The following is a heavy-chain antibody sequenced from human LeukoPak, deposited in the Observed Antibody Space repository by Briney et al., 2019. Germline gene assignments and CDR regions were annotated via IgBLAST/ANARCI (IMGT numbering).Heavy chain of an antibody. V-gene: IGHV4-39*07. CDR3: ASSFTTPGGY. J-gene: IGHJ4*02. D-gene: IGHD3-3*01. CDR2: IYYNGRT. Sequence: SETLSLTCTVSGGSISSSGHYWGWIRQSPGKGLEWIGNIYYNGRTSYNPSLNSRVTISLDTSKNQFSLNVLSVTAADSALYYCASSFTTPGGYWGQGILVTVSS. CDR1: GGSISSSGHY.